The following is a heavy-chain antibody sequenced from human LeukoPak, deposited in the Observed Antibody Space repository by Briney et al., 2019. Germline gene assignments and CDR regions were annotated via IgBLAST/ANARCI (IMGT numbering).Heavy chain of an antibody. J-gene: IGHJ4*02. V-gene: IGHV1-18*01. Sequence: ASVKLSCKASGYTFTNYGITWVRQAPGQGLEWMGWISAYNGDTNNAQKLPGRVTMTTDTTTSTAYMELRSLRSDAAAVYYCVRSAKQHLQYYFDYWGQGIPVTVSS. CDR1: GYTFTNYG. D-gene: IGHD6-13*01. CDR2: ISAYNGDT. CDR3: VRSAKQHLQYYFDY.